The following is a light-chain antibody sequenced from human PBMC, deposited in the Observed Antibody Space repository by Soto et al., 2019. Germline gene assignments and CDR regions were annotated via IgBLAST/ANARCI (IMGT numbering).Light chain of an antibody. CDR2: GAS. V-gene: IGKV1-39*01. CDR3: QQTYTTPYT. Sequence: DIQMTQSPTSLPASVGDRVSITCRASQSLTTYLTWYQQRPGKAPKLLIYGASSLPRGVPSRFSGSGTGTDFTLTISSLQPEDFATYYCQQTYTTPYTFGQGTKV. J-gene: IGKJ2*01. CDR1: QSLTTY.